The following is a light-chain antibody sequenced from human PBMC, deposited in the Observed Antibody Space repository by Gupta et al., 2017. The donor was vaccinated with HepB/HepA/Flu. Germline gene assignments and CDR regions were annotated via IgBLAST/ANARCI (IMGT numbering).Light chain of an antibody. CDR2: EVT. CDR1: SRDVGTYNL. V-gene: IGLV2-23*02. Sequence: ALCPAAAGPGSPGPSITISCTGTSRDVGTYNLVSWYQQLPGKAPQLMIYEVTNRPSGVSNRFSGSKSGDTASLTISGLQAEDEADYYCSSYTGSATLVFGTATRVTVL. CDR3: SSYTGSATLV. J-gene: IGLJ1*01.